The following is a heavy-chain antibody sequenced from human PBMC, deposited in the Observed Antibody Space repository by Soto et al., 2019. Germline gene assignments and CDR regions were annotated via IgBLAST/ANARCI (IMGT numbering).Heavy chain of an antibody. CDR2: ISYDGSNK. CDR3: VKDGSSGWPYYYGLDV. Sequence: LRLSCAASGFTFSSYGMHWVRQAPGKGLEWVAVISYDGSNKYYADSVKGRFTISRDNSKNTLYLQMSSLRAEDTAVYYCVKDGSSGWPYYYGLDVWGQGTTVTVSS. D-gene: IGHD6-19*01. CDR1: GFTFSSYG. V-gene: IGHV3-30*18. J-gene: IGHJ6*02.